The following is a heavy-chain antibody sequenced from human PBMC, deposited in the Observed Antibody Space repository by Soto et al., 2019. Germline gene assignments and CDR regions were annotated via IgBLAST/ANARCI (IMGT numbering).Heavy chain of an antibody. CDR3: ARDNRRGYPFDY. CDR1: GYTFTSYA. J-gene: IGHJ4*02. D-gene: IGHD5-12*01. Sequence: GASVKVSCKASGYTFTSYAMHWVRQAPGQGLEWMGWISAYNGNTNYAQKLQGRVTMTTDTSTGTAYMELRSLRSDDTAVYYCARDNRRGYPFDYWGQGTLVTVSS. V-gene: IGHV1-18*01. CDR2: ISAYNGNT.